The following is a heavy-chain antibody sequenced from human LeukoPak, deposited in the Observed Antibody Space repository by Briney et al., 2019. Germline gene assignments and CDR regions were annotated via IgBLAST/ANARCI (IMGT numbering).Heavy chain of an antibody. V-gene: IGHV3-23*01. Sequence: SGGSLRLSCAASGLTFSSYAMSWVRQAPGKGLEWVSAISGGGGSTYYADSVKGRFTISRDNSKNTLYLQMNSLRAEDTAVYYCASSLRSYDFWSGYLDYWGQGTLVTVSS. CDR2: ISGGGGST. CDR3: ASSLRSYDFWSGYLDY. J-gene: IGHJ4*02. CDR1: GLTFSSYA. D-gene: IGHD3-3*01.